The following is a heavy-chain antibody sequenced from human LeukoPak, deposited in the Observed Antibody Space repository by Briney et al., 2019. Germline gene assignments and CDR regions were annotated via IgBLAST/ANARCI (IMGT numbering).Heavy chain of an antibody. D-gene: IGHD1-1*01. CDR1: GFTFSSYS. J-gene: IGHJ4*02. V-gene: IGHV3-23*01. CDR3: AKRRESGIGSLYYFGS. Sequence: GGSLRLSCAASGFTFSSYSMSWVRQAPGKGLEWVSALSRSGDSTYYRDSVKGRFTISRDNSKNTLYLHMNSLTVEDTAVYYCAKRRESGIGSLYYFGSWGQGTLVTVSS. CDR2: LSRSGDST.